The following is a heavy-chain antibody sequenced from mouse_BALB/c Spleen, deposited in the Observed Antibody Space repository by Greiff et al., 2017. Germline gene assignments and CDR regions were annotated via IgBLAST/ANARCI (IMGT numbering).Heavy chain of an antibody. J-gene: IGHJ2*01. CDR1: GLSLSRSS. CDR2: IWGGGST. V-gene: IGHV2-6-4*01. Sequence: VKLVESGPGLVAPSQSLSITCTVSGLSLSRSSVHWVRQPPGKGLEWLGMIWGGGSTDYNSALKSRLSISKDNSKSQVVLKMNSLQTDDTALYYCATLTGGVDYWGQGTTLTVSS. CDR3: ATLTGGVDY. D-gene: IGHD4-1*01.